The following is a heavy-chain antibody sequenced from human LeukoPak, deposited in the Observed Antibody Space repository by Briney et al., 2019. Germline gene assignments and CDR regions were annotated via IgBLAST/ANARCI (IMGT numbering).Heavy chain of an antibody. CDR1: GGSISSYS. CDR3: AITYYYDSSGYYDYYYGMDV. CDR2: IYYSGST. V-gene: IGHV4-59*08. D-gene: IGHD3-22*01. Sequence: SETLSLTCTVSGGSISSYSWSWIRQPPGKGLEWIGYIYYSGSTNYNPSLKSRVTISVDTSKNQFSLKLSSVTAADTAVYYCAITYYYDSSGYYDYYYGMDVWGQGTTVTVSS. J-gene: IGHJ6*02.